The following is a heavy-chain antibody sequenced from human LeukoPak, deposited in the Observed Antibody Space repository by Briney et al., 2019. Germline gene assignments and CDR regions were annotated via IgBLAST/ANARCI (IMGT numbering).Heavy chain of an antibody. V-gene: IGHV4-59*01. J-gene: IGHJ4*02. Sequence: KPSETLSLTCTVSGGSISSYYWSWIRQPPGKGLEWIGYIYYSGSTYYNPSLKSRVTISVDTSKNQFSLKLSSVTAADTAVYYCAGDTANFDYWGQGTLVTVSS. D-gene: IGHD5-18*01. CDR3: AGDTANFDY. CDR2: IYYSGST. CDR1: GGSISSYY.